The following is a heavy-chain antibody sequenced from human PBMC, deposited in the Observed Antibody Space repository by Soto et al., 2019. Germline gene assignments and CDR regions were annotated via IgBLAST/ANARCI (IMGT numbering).Heavy chain of an antibody. Sequence: PSETLSLTCAVSSGSISSSNWWSWVRQPPGKGLEWIGEIYHSGSTNYNPSLKSRVTISVDKSKNQFSLKLSSVTAADTAVYYCARGFSSSWYVRNRGLDYWGQGTLVTVSS. D-gene: IGHD6-13*01. V-gene: IGHV4-4*02. CDR3: ARGFSSSWYVRNRGLDY. CDR1: SGSISSSNW. CDR2: IYHSGST. J-gene: IGHJ4*02.